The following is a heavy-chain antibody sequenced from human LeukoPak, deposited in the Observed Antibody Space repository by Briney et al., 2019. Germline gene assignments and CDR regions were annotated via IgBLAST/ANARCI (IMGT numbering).Heavy chain of an antibody. V-gene: IGHV1-2*02. CDR3: ARASGYPRYYFDY. Sequence: GASVKVSCKASGYTFTGYYMHWVRQAPGQGLEWMGWINPNSGGTNYAQKFQGRVTMTRDTSISTAYMELSRLRSEDTAVYYCARASGYPRYYFDYWGQGTLVTVSS. D-gene: IGHD6-25*01. CDR2: INPNSGGT. CDR1: GYTFTGYY. J-gene: IGHJ4*02.